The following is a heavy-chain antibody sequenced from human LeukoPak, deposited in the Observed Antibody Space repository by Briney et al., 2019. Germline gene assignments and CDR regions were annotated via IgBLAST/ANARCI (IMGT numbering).Heavy chain of an antibody. CDR3: ARALWFGTSFDY. CDR1: GFTVSSNY. J-gene: IGHJ4*02. V-gene: IGHV3-11*04. Sequence: GGSLRLSCAASGFTVSSNYMSWVRQAPGKGLEWLAYISKSGSPTYYADSVKGRFTISRDNAKNSLYLQMNILRAEDTAVYYCARALWFGTSFDYWGQGTLVTVSS. CDR2: ISKSGSPT. D-gene: IGHD3-10*01.